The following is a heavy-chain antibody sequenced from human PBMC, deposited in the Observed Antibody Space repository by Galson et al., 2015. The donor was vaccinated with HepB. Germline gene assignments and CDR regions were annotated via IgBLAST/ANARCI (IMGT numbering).Heavy chain of an antibody. CDR1: GFAFDSHA. D-gene: IGHD3-16*01. CDR3: AKGYGLFDS. CDR2: ITGKGDST. Sequence: LRLSCAASGFAFDSHAMTWVRQAPGRAPEWISGITGKGDSTFYADSVKGRFTVSRDNSNNMLYLQMNSLRAEDAGLYFCAKGYGLFDSWGQGILVTVSS. V-gene: IGHV3-23*01. J-gene: IGHJ5*01.